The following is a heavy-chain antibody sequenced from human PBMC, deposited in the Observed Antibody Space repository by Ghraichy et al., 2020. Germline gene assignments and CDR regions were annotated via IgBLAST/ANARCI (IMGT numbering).Heavy chain of an antibody. CDR1: GFTFSSSG. CDR2: IWYDGSNK. Sequence: GGSLRLSCAASGFTFSSSGMHWVRQAPGKGLEWVAVIWYDGSNKYYADSVKGRFTISRDNSKNTLYLQMNSLRAEDTAVYYCARDGGHDSSGDQHDDDNLDYWGQGTLVTVSS. V-gene: IGHV3-33*01. J-gene: IGHJ4*02. D-gene: IGHD3-22*01. CDR3: ARDGGHDSSGDQHDDDNLDY.